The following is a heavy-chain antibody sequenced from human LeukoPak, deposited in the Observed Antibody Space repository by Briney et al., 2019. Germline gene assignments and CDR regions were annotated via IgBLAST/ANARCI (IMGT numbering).Heavy chain of an antibody. D-gene: IGHD3-3*01. J-gene: IGHJ4*02. CDR2: ISGSGGST. Sequence: GGSLRLSCAASGFTFDDYGMSWVRQAPGKGLEWVSAISGSGGSTYYADSVKGRFTISRDNSKNTLYLQMNSLRAEDTAVYYCAKVRNDFWSGYYGNFDYWGQGTLVTVSS. CDR1: GFTFDDYG. CDR3: AKVRNDFWSGYYGNFDY. V-gene: IGHV3-23*01.